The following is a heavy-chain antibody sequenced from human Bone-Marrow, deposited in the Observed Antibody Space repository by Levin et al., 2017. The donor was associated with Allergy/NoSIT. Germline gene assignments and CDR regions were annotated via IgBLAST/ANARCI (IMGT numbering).Heavy chain of an antibody. J-gene: IGHJ4*02. CDR1: GFTFSRYA. CDR2: MSGSGGRP. CDR3: AREDNWNYDY. D-gene: IGHD1-7*01. Sequence: GGSLRLSCAASGFTFSRYAMAWVRQAPGQGLEWVSGMSGSGGRPFSAASVKGRFTISRDNSKNIMYLQMNSLRVEDTALYYCAREDNWNYDYWGQGTLVTVSS. V-gene: IGHV3-23*01.